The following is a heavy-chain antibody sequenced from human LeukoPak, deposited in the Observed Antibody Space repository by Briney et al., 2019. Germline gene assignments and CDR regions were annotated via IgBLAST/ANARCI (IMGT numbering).Heavy chain of an antibody. J-gene: IGHJ6*04. D-gene: IGHD1-1*01. CDR2: INSDGINT. CDR1: GFTFSNYW. V-gene: IGHV3-74*01. Sequence: GGSLRLSCAASGFTFSNYWMHWVRQAPGKGLVWVSRINSDGINTSYADSVKGRFTISRDNAKNTLNLQMNSLRAEDTAVYYCAKTGMLRRVGYLDVWGKGTAVIVSS. CDR3: AKTGMLRRVGYLDV.